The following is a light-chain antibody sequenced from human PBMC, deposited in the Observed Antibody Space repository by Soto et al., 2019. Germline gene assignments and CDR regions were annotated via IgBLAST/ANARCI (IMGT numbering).Light chain of an antibody. J-gene: IGKJ2*01. CDR3: QQYYCTPYT. CDR2: WAS. V-gene: IGKV4-1*01. CDR1: QSVLYSSNNKNY. Sequence: DIVMTQSPDSLAVSLGERATINCKSSQSVLYSSNNKNYLAWYQQKPGQPPKLLIYWASTRESGVPDRFSGSGSGTDFTLTISILQAEDVAVYYCQQYYCTPYTFSQGTKLEIK.